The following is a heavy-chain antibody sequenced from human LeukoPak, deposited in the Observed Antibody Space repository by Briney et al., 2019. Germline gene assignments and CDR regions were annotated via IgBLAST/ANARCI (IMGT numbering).Heavy chain of an antibody. CDR1: GFTFSAFA. V-gene: IGHV3-64D*09. D-gene: IGHD1-26*01. CDR2: ISFNGVST. J-gene: IGHJ4*02. CDR3: VKDRGARVYYFDQ. Sequence: QAGGSLRLSCSASGFTFSAFAMHWVRQAPGKGLEYVSGISFNGVSTYYADSLKGSVTISRDNSKNTLYLQMNSLRVEDTAVYYCVKDRGARVYYFDQWGQGTLVTVSS.